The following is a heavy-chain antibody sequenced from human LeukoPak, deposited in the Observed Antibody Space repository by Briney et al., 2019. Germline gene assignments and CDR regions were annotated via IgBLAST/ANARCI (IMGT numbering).Heavy chain of an antibody. D-gene: IGHD7-27*01. Sequence: SETLSLTCAVYGGSFSGYYWSWIRQPPGKGLEWIGEINHSGSTNYNPSLKSRVTISVDTSKNQFSLKLSSVTAADTAVYYCARGGQPLGNWFDPWGQGTLVTVSS. CDR2: INHSGST. CDR3: ARGGQPLGNWFDP. V-gene: IGHV4-34*01. J-gene: IGHJ5*02. CDR1: GGSFSGYY.